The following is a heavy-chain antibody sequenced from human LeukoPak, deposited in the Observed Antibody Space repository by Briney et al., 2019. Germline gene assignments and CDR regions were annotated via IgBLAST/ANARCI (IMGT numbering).Heavy chain of an antibody. Sequence: ASVKVSCKASGGTFSSYAISWVRQAPGQGLEWMGGIIPIFGTANYAQKFQGRVTITTDESTSTAYMELSGLRSEDTAVYYCARDGYSNTVTTMGDAFDIWGQGTMVTVSS. J-gene: IGHJ3*02. V-gene: IGHV1-69*05. CDR2: IIPIFGTA. D-gene: IGHD4-11*01. CDR1: GGTFSSYA. CDR3: ARDGYSNTVTTMGDAFDI.